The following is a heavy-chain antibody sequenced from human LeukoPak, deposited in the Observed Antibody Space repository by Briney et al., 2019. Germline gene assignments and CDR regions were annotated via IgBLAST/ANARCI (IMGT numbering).Heavy chain of an antibody. V-gene: IGHV1-24*01. CDR1: GYTLTELY. Sequence: ASVMVSCKVSGYTLTELYMLWVRQDPGKGREWMGGIDPEDGETIYAQNFQGKVTMTADTSTDTAYLQLSSLRSEDTAVYYCATRVAAGTGFDPWGQGTLVTVSS. J-gene: IGHJ5*02. CDR3: ATRVAAGTGFDP. D-gene: IGHD6-13*01. CDR2: IDPEDGET.